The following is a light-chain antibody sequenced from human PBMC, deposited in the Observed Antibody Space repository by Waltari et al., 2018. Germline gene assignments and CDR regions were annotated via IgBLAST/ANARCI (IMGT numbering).Light chain of an antibody. J-gene: IGKJ1*01. CDR3: QNHERLPAT. Sequence: EVVLTQSPGTLSFSPGERATLSCRASKSIGKYLVWYQQRPGQAPRLLIYAASTRATGIPDRFSGSGYGTDFSLTISRLEPEDFAVYYCQNHERLPATFGQGTKVEIK. V-gene: IGKV3-20*01. CDR1: KSIGKY. CDR2: AAS.